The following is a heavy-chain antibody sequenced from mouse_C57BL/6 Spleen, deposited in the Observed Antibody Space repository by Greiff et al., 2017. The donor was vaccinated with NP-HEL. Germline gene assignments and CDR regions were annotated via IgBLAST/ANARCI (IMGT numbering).Heavy chain of an antibody. Sequence: EVQLQQSGPGLVKPSQSLSLTCSVTGYSITSGYYWNWIRQFPGNKLEWMGYISYDGSNNYNPSLKNRISITRDTSKNQFFLKLNSVTTEDTATYYCARSYDYDGVDYWGQGTTLTVSS. CDR2: ISYDGSN. CDR3: ARSYDYDGVDY. J-gene: IGHJ2*01. V-gene: IGHV3-6*01. D-gene: IGHD2-4*01. CDR1: GYSITSGYY.